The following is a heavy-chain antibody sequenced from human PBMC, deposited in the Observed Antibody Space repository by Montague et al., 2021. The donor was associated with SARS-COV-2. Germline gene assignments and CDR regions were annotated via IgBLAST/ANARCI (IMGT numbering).Heavy chain of an antibody. D-gene: IGHD5-24*01. CDR1: VGSFSGYY. CDR2: INHSGST. CDR3: AIIGDGYNAPPGY. J-gene: IGHJ4*02. V-gene: IGHV4-34*01. Sequence: SETLSLTCAVSVGSFSGYYWSWIRQPPGKGLEWIGEINHSGSTNYNQYLRSRITILVDTYKNQFSLELSSVTAADTAVYYCAIIGDGYNAPPGYWGQGTLVTVSS.